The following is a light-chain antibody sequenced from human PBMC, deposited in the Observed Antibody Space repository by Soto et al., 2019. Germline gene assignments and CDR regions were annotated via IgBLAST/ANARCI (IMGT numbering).Light chain of an antibody. Sequence: DIQMTQSPSSLSASVGDRVTITCRASQSIDNYLSWYQQIPGKAPKLLIYAASNLQRGVPSRFSGSGSGTECTLTISNLQPDDFAVYYCQQCFSLPPTFGHGTKVDIK. CDR3: QQCFSLPPT. V-gene: IGKV1-39*01. J-gene: IGKJ1*01. CDR1: QSIDNY. CDR2: AAS.